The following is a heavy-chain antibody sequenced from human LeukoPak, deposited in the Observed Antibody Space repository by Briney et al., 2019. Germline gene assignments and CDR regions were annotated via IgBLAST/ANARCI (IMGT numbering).Heavy chain of an antibody. D-gene: IGHD5-24*01. V-gene: IGHV3-30*02. J-gene: IGHJ4*02. CDR2: IQYDGSKK. CDR1: GFTFSSNG. CDR3: ARDGYKPGY. Sequence: PGGSLRLSCVASGFTFSSNGMHWVRQAPGKGLEWVTFIQYDGSKKYYADSVKGRFTISRDNSKNTLYLEMNSLRAEDTAVYYCARDGYKPGYWGQGTLVTVSS.